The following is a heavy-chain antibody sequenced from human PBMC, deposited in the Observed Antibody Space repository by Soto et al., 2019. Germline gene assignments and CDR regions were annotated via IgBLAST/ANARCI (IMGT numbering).Heavy chain of an antibody. D-gene: IGHD3-10*01. CDR1: GYSFTSYW. V-gene: IGHV5-51*01. Sequence: PGESLKISCKGSGYSFTSYWIGWVRQMPGKGLEWMGIIYPGDSDTRYSPSFQGQVTISADKSISTAYLQWSSLKASDTAMYYCARLLRLWFGGSYGMDVWGQGTTVTVSS. CDR3: ARLLRLWFGGSYGMDV. J-gene: IGHJ6*02. CDR2: IYPGDSDT.